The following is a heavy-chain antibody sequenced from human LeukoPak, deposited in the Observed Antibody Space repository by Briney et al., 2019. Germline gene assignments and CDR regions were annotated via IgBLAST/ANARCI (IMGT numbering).Heavy chain of an antibody. CDR2: IYTSGST. V-gene: IGHV4-61*02. CDR3: AIDRGYYYMDV. Sequence: SQTLSLTCTVSGGSISSSSYYWSWIRQPAGKGLEWIGRIYTSGSTNYNPSLKSRVTISVDTSKNQFSLKLSSVTAADTAVYYCAIDRGYYYMDVWGKGTTVTVSS. J-gene: IGHJ6*03. CDR1: GGSISSSSYY.